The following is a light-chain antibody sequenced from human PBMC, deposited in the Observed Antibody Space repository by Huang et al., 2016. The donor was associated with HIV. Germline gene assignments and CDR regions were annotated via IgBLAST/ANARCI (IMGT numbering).Light chain of an antibody. CDR3: QQYNNWPPWT. Sequence: EIVMTQSPATLSVSPGERATLSCRASQSVSSNLAWYQQKPGQAPRRLSYGASTRATGNPARVSGSGSGTEFTLTISSLQSEDFAVYYCQQYNNWPPWTFGQGTKVEIK. V-gene: IGKV3-15*01. CDR2: GAS. J-gene: IGKJ1*01. CDR1: QSVSSN.